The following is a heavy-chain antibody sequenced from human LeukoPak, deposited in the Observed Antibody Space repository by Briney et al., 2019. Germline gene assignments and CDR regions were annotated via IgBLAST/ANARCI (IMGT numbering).Heavy chain of an antibody. CDR3: TRVTIISGYWMDFDT. CDR2: IYYSGHT. D-gene: IGHD3-22*01. CDR1: NSSFTTYY. Sequence: PSETLSLTCSVSNSSFTTYYWSWFRQPPGKGLEWIGFIYYSGHTNYNPSLKSRVALSIDTSKNQFTLNLRSGTAADTAMYYCTRVTIISGYWMDFDTWGQGTPVTVSS. V-gene: IGHV4-59*01. J-gene: IGHJ4*02.